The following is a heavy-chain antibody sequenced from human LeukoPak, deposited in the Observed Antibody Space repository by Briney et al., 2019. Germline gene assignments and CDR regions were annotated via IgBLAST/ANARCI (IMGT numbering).Heavy chain of an antibody. CDR3: VRDDGAYYQHSMDV. D-gene: IGHD3-16*01. CDR1: GFNFNNRE. Sequence: QPGGSLRLSCVVSGFNFNNREMNWVRQAPGKGLEWVSYISSSGSSKYYADSVKGRFTISRDNAKNSMYLQMNSLRVEDTAVYYCVRDDGAYYQHSMDVWGKGTTVTVSS. V-gene: IGHV3-48*03. J-gene: IGHJ6*03. CDR2: ISSSGSSK.